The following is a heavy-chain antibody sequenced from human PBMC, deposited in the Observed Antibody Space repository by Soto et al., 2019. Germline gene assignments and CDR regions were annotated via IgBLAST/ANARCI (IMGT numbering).Heavy chain of an antibody. Sequence: QVQLQESGPGLVKPSQTLSLTSTVSGGSISSGGYYWSWIRQHPGKGLEWFGYIYYSGSTYYNPSLKSRVTISVDTSTNQCSLKLSSVTAADTAVYYCARSGYSYGPNPLLYWGQGTLVTVSS. J-gene: IGHJ4*02. CDR3: ARSGYSYGPNPLLY. D-gene: IGHD5-18*01. CDR2: IYYSGST. CDR1: GGSISSGGYY. V-gene: IGHV4-31*03.